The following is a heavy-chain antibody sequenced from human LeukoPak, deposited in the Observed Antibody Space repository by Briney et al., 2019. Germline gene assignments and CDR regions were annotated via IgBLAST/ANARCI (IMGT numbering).Heavy chain of an antibody. CDR3: ARDTLARDWFDP. Sequence: GASVKVSCKASGYTFTSYGISWVRQAPGQGLEWMGWIDCANGNTYYEQRLQGRVTMTIDTSTNMAYMELRSLRSDDTAMYFCARDTLARDWFDPWGQGTLVTVSS. D-gene: IGHD3-3*02. CDR1: GYTFTSYG. J-gene: IGHJ5*02. V-gene: IGHV1-18*01. CDR2: IDCANGNT.